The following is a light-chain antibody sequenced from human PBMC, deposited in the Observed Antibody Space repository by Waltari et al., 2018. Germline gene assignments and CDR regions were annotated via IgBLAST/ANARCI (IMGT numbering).Light chain of an antibody. J-gene: IGLJ1*01. CDR1: SSDVGGYDY. CDR3: SSYTSTSTLV. Sequence: QSALTQPASVSGSPGQSITIPCTGTSSDVGGYDYFSWYQHHPGPAPQLLIFDVSYRPSGVSTRFSGSKSGNTASLTISGLQAEDEADYSCSSYTSTSTLVFGSGTKVTVL. CDR2: DVS. V-gene: IGLV2-14*03.